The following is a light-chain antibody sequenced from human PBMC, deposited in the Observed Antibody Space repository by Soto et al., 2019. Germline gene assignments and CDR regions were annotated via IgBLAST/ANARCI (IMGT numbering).Light chain of an antibody. CDR3: QQYNNWPPWT. CDR1: QSVSIN. V-gene: IGKV3-15*01. Sequence: EIVMTQSPATLSVSPGEGATLSYRASQSVSINLAWYQQKPGQSPRLLIYGASTRATGIPARFSGSGSGTEFTLSISSLQPEDSGVYYCQQYNNWPPWTFGQGTKVEIK. CDR2: GAS. J-gene: IGKJ1*01.